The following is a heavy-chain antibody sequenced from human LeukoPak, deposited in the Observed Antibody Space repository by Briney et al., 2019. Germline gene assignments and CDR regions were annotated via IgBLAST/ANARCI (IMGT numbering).Heavy chain of an antibody. J-gene: IGHJ4*02. V-gene: IGHV3-48*03. CDR2: ISSSGSTI. D-gene: IGHD3-10*01. CDR3: ARDQNYYVSGSYVY. CDR1: GFTFRSYE. Sequence: GGSLRLSCAASGFTFRSYEMNWVRQAPGKGLEWVSYISSSGSTIYYADSVKGRFTISRDNAKNSLYLQMNSLRAEDTAVYYCARDQNYYVSGSYVYWGQGTLVTVSS.